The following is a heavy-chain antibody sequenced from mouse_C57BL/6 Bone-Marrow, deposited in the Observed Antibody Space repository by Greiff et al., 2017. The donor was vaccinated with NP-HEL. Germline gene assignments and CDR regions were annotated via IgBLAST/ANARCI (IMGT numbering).Heavy chain of an antibody. D-gene: IGHD1-1*02. CDR2: IWGVGST. V-gene: IGHV2-6*01. J-gene: IGHJ3*01. Sequence: QVQLQQSGPGLVAPSQSLSITCTVSGFSLTSYGVDWVRQSPGKGLEWLGVIWGVGSTNYNSALKSRLSISQDNSKSQVFLKMNSLQTDDTAMDCCATLCGSDPAWFAYWGQGTLVTVSA. CDR3: ATLCGSDPAWFAY. CDR1: GFSLTSYG.